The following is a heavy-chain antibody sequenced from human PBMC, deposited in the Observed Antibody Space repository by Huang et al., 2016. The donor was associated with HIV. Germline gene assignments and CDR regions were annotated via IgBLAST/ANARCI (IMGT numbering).Heavy chain of an antibody. CDR1: GFPFSNHW. CDR2: IKEDESKR. Sequence: EVLLVESGGGLVQPGGSLRLSCVGSGFPFSNHWMTWVRQAPGKGLEWVASIKEDESKRNYVDSVMGRFTISRDNAKNSVYLQMNSLREEDTALYFCARGPVPTVYWGQGTLVSVSS. CDR3: ARGPVPTVY. J-gene: IGHJ4*02. V-gene: IGHV3-7*01. D-gene: IGHD4-17*01.